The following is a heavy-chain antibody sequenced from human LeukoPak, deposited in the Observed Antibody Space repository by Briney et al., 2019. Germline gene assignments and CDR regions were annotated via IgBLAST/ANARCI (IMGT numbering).Heavy chain of an antibody. CDR3: ARDLAVQSSSLDF. J-gene: IGHJ4*02. D-gene: IGHD6-13*01. V-gene: IGHV1-46*01. CDR2: MNPRGGDT. Sequence: GASVKVSCRASGYTFTNYYIHWVRQAPGQGLEWMGIMNPRGGDTVYAQNFQGRVTMTRDSSTSTVYMELTSLRSEDTAVYYCARDLAVQSSSLDFWGQGTLVTVSS. CDR1: GYTFTNYY.